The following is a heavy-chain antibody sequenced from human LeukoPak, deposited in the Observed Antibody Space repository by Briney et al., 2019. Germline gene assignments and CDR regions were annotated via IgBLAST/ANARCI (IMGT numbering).Heavy chain of an antibody. V-gene: IGHV1-8*01. Sequence: ASVKVSCKASGYTFTSYDINWVRQATGQGLEWMGWMNPNSGNTGYAQKFQGRVTMTRNTSISTAYMELSSLRSEDTAVYYCARGHRMVRDPRAPYYFDYWGQGTLVTVSS. CDR3: ARGHRMVRDPRAPYYFDY. J-gene: IGHJ4*02. CDR2: MNPNSGNT. D-gene: IGHD3-10*01. CDR1: GYTFTSYD.